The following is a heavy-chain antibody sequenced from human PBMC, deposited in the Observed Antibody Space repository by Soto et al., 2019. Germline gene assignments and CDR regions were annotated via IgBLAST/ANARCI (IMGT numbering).Heavy chain of an antibody. CDR3: AKERIGSNHYYGMDV. J-gene: IGHJ6*02. CDR1: GFTFSSYA. CDR2: ISGSGTGT. V-gene: IGHV3-23*04. Sequence: EVQLVESGGGLVQPGGSLRLSCEGSGFTFSSYALSWVRLRPGRGLEWVAWISGSGTGTNSADSVKGRFTITRDNSKTTVYLQMNSLTVEDTAVYYCAKERIGSNHYYGMDVWGQGTTVTVSS. D-gene: IGHD1-26*01.